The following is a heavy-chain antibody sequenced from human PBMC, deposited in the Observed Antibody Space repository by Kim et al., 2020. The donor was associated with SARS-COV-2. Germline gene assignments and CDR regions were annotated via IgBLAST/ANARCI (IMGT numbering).Heavy chain of an antibody. D-gene: IGHD3-3*01. CDR3: ARHHTGFGKGWFDP. J-gene: IGHJ5*02. V-gene: IGHV1-46*01. Sequence: AQKFQGRVTMTRDTSTSTVYMELSSLRSEDTAVYYCARHHTGFGKGWFDPWGQGTLVTVSS.